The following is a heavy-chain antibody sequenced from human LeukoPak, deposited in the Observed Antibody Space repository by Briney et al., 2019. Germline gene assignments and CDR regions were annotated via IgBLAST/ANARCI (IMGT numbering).Heavy chain of an antibody. V-gene: IGHV3-33*06. CDR3: AKGPYADYYDSSGDDAFDI. J-gene: IGHJ3*02. D-gene: IGHD3-22*01. Sequence: PGGSLRLSCAASGFTLSRYGMHWVRQAPGKGLEWVAVIWYDGSNKYYADSVKGRFTISRDNSKNTLYLQMNSLRAEDTAVYYCAKGPYADYYDSSGDDAFDIWGQRTMVTVSS. CDR2: IWYDGSNK. CDR1: GFTLSRYG.